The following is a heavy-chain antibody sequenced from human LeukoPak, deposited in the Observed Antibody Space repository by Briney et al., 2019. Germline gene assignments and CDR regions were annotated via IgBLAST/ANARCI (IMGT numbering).Heavy chain of an antibody. CDR1: GFTVSSNY. V-gene: IGHV3-48*04. CDR2: ISWNSGSI. CDR3: AELGITMIGGV. D-gene: IGHD3-10*02. J-gene: IGHJ6*04. Sequence: GGSLRLSCAASGFTVSSNYMSWVRQAPGKGLEWVSGISWNSGSIGYADSVKGRFTISRDNAKNSLYLQMNSLRAEDTAVYYCAELGITMIGGVWGKGPTVTISS.